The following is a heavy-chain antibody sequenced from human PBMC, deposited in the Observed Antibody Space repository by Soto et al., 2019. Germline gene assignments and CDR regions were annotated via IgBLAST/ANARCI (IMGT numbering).Heavy chain of an antibody. D-gene: IGHD4-17*01. CDR2: IYYSGST. J-gene: IGHJ4*02. CDR3: ARGYGDYPFDY. Sequence: SETLSLTCTVSGGSISSYYWSWIRQPPGKRLEWIGYIYYSGSTNYNPSLKSRVTISVDTSKNQFSLKLSSVTAADTAVYYCARGYGDYPFDYWGQGTLVTVSS. V-gene: IGHV4-59*01. CDR1: GGSISSYY.